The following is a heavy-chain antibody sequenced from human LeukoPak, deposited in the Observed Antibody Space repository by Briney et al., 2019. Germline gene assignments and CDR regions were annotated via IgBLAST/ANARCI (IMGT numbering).Heavy chain of an antibody. Sequence: GGSLRLSCAASGFTFDDYAMHWVRQAPGKGLEWVSGISWNSGSIGYADSVKGRFTISRDNAKNSLYLQVNSLRAEDTALYYCAKTATITAALGHNYYFDYWGQGTLVTVSS. CDR1: GFTFDDYA. CDR3: AKTATITAALGHNYYFDY. J-gene: IGHJ4*02. D-gene: IGHD5-12*01. V-gene: IGHV3-9*01. CDR2: ISWNSGSI.